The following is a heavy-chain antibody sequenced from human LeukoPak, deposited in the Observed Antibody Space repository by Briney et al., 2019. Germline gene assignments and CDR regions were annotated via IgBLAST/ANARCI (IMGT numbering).Heavy chain of an antibody. Sequence: PSETLSLTCTVSGGSVSSGSYYWSWIRQPPGKGLEWIGYIYYSGSTNYNPSLKSRVTISVDTSKNQFSLKLSSVTAADTAVYYCARNPMVYAGWWFDPWGQGTLVTVSS. V-gene: IGHV4-61*01. CDR2: IYYSGST. J-gene: IGHJ5*02. CDR1: GGSVSSGSYY. CDR3: ARNPMVYAGWWFDP. D-gene: IGHD2-8*01.